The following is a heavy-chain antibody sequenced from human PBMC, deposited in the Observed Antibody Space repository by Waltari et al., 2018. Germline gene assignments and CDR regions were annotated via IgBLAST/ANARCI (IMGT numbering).Heavy chain of an antibody. CDR1: GGSISSGSYY. Sequence: QVQLQESGPGLVKPSQTLSLTCTVSGGSISSGSYYWNWIRQPAGKGLEWIGLIYTSGSTNYNPSLKSRVTISVDTSKNQFSLKLSSVTAADTAVYYCARQTPIAARRDLDYWGQGTLVTVSS. CDR3: ARQTPIAARRDLDY. CDR2: IYTSGST. J-gene: IGHJ4*02. D-gene: IGHD6-6*01. V-gene: IGHV4-61*02.